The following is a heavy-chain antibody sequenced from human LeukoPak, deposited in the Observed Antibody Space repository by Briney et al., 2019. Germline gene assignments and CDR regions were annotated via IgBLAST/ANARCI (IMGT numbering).Heavy chain of an antibody. J-gene: IGHJ6*03. CDR3: ARHIVATVGYYYYYMDV. CDR1: GGSISSSSYY. Sequence: SETLSLTCTVSGGSISSSSYYWGWIRQPPGKGLEWIGSIYYSGSTYYNPSLKSRVTISVDTSKNQFSLKLSSVTAADTAVYYCARHIVATVGYYYYYMDVWGKGTTVTISS. D-gene: IGHD5-12*01. CDR2: IYYSGST. V-gene: IGHV4-39*01.